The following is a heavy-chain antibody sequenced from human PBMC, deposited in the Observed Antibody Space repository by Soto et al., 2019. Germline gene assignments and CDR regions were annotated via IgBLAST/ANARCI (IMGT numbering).Heavy chain of an antibody. D-gene: IGHD6-6*01. Sequence: PSETLSLTCTVSGGSISSYYWSWIRQPPGKGLEWIGYIYYSGSTNYNPSLKSRVTISVDTSKNQFSLKLSSVTAADTAVYYCARAEAEVGPSSSRVYYYGMDVWGQETTVTVSS. V-gene: IGHV4-59*01. J-gene: IGHJ6*02. CDR2: IYYSGST. CDR1: GGSISSYY. CDR3: ARAEAEVGPSSSRVYYYGMDV.